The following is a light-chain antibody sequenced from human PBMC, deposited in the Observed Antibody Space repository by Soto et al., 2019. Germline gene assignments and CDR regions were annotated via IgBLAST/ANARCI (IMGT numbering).Light chain of an antibody. V-gene: IGKV3-20*01. Sequence: PGERATLSCRASRSVTNNYLAWHQHTPGQTPRLLIYGASSRATGIPDRFSGSGYGTDFTLTISRLEPEDFAVYYCQQHGSSPITFGQGTRLEI. CDR2: GAS. CDR1: RSVTNNY. J-gene: IGKJ5*01. CDR3: QQHGSSPIT.